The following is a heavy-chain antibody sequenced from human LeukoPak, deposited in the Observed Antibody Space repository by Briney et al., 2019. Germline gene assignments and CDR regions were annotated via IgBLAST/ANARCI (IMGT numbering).Heavy chain of an antibody. D-gene: IGHD3-16*01. CDR3: ARGMGASTYYFDY. CDR2: IRGCSGST. Sequence: GXSLRLSCAASGFTFNNYAMSWVGQAQGKGLEWVSIIRGCSGSTYYAHSLKARFTISRDNSNNTLYLQMNSLRAEDTAMYYCARGMGASTYYFDYWGQGTLVTVSS. J-gene: IGHJ4*02. CDR1: GFTFNNYA. V-gene: IGHV3-23*01.